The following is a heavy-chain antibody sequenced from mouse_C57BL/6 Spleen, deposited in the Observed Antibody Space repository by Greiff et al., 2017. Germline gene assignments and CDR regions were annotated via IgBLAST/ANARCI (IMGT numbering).Heavy chain of an antibody. Sequence: EVQGVESGGGLVQPGGSMKLSCVASGFTFSNYWMNWVRQSPEKGLEWVAQIRLKSDNYATHYAESVKGRFTISRDDSKSSVYLQMNNLRAEDTGIYYCTVYMDYYAMDYWGQGTSVTVSS. V-gene: IGHV6-3*01. CDR1: GFTFSNYW. CDR3: TVYMDYYAMDY. CDR2: IRLKSDNYAT. D-gene: IGHD1-1*02. J-gene: IGHJ4*01.